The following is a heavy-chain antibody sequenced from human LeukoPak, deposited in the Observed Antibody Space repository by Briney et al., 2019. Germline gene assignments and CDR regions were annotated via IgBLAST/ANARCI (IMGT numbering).Heavy chain of an antibody. J-gene: IGHJ4*02. CDR2: IYYSGST. V-gene: IGHV4-30-4*08. CDR3: ASSNSLYYFDY. Sequence: SQTLSLTCTVSGGSISSGDYYWSWIRQPPGKGLEWIGYIYYSGSTYYNPSLKSRVTISVDTSNNQFSLKLSSVTAADTAVYYCASSNSLYYFDYWGQGTLVTVSS. D-gene: IGHD2-21*01. CDR1: GGSISSGDYY.